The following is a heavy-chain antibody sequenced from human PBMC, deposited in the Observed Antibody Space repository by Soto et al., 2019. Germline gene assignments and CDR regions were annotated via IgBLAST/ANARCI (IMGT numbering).Heavy chain of an antibody. D-gene: IGHD5-18*01. CDR3: AREGMKDTAMVMYYYYGMDV. V-gene: IGHV3-33*01. CDR1: GFTFSSYG. J-gene: IGHJ6*02. Sequence: QVQLVESGGGVVQPGRSLRLSCAASGFTFSSYGMHWVRQAPGKGLEWVAVIWYDGSNKYYADSVKGRFTISRDNSKNTLYLQMNSLRAEDTAVYYCAREGMKDTAMVMYYYYGMDVWGQGTTVTVSS. CDR2: IWYDGSNK.